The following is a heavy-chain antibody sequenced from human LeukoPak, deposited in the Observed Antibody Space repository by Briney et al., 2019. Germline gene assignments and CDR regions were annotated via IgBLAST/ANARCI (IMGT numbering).Heavy chain of an antibody. V-gene: IGHV3-23*01. CDR3: ARDPYDSSGYRTYYFDY. CDR1: GFTFSSYA. CDR2: ISGSGGST. J-gene: IGHJ4*02. D-gene: IGHD3-22*01. Sequence: GGSLRLSCAASGFTFSSYAMSWVRQAPGKGLEWVSTISGSGGSTYYADSVKGRFTISRDNSKNTLYLQMNSLRAEDTALYCCARDPYDSSGYRTYYFDYWGQGTLVTVSS.